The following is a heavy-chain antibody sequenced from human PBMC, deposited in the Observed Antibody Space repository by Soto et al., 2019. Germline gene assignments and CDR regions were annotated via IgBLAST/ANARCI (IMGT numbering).Heavy chain of an antibody. CDR3: ARREIQGPIDY. D-gene: IGHD1-26*01. J-gene: IGHJ4*02. Sequence: GESLKISCKGSGYTFPSYWIGWVRQMPGKGLEWMGIISPVDSDTRYSPSFQGQVTLSVDKSINTAYLQWSSLKASDTAMYYCARREIQGPIDYWGQGTLVTVSS. CDR2: ISPVDSDT. CDR1: GYTFPSYW. V-gene: IGHV5-51*01.